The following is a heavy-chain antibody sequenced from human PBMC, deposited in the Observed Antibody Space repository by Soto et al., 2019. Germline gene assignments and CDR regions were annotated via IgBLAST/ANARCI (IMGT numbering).Heavy chain of an antibody. J-gene: IGHJ4*02. CDR3: ARLHSSSWDTDY. CDR1: GFTFSDYY. Sequence: GGSLRLSCAASGFTFSDYYMSWIRQAPGKGLEWVSYISSSSSYTNYADSVKGRFTISRDNAKNSLYLQMNSLRAEDTAVYYCARLHSSSWDTDYWGQGTLVTVSS. V-gene: IGHV3-11*06. CDR2: ISSSSSYT. D-gene: IGHD6-13*01.